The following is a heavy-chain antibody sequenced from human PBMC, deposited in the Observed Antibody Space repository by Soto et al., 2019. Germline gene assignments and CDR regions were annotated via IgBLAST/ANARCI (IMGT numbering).Heavy chain of an antibody. J-gene: IGHJ4*02. D-gene: IGHD1-26*01. Sequence: PVGSLRLSCAASVFTFSSYSMNCVRQAPGKGLEWVSSISSSSSYIYYADSVKGRFTISRDNAKNSLYLQMNSLRAEDTAVYYCARDGLGDTTFEYWGQGTLVNVSS. V-gene: IGHV3-21*01. CDR2: ISSSSSYI. CDR3: ARDGLGDTTFEY. CDR1: VFTFSSYS.